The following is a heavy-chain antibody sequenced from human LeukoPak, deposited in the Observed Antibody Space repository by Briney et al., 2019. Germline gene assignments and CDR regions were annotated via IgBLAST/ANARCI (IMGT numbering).Heavy chain of an antibody. CDR1: GYTFSRYG. V-gene: IGHV1-18*01. Sequence: ASVKVSCKASGYTFSRYGISWVRQAPGQGLEWMGWISGYNGHTKYAQKVQGRVTMSTDTSTSTVYMELRSLISDDTGVYYCARGFWDWRSDYWGQGTLVTVSS. CDR3: ARGFWDWRSDY. CDR2: ISGYNGHT. D-gene: IGHD3/OR15-3a*01. J-gene: IGHJ4*02.